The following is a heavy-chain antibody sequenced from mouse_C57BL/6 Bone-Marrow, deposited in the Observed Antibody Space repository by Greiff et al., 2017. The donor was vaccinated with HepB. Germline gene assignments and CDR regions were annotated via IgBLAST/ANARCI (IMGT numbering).Heavy chain of an antibody. CDR3: TREDYHFPYFDY. Sequence: DVMLVESGEGLVKPGGSLKLSCAASGFTFSSYAMSWVRQTPEKRLEWVAYISSGGDYIYYADTVKGRFTISRDNARNTLYLQMSSLKSEDTAMYYCTREDYHFPYFDYWGQGTTLTVSS. V-gene: IGHV5-9-1*02. D-gene: IGHD2-4*01. CDR2: ISSGGDYI. CDR1: GFTFSSYA. J-gene: IGHJ2*01.